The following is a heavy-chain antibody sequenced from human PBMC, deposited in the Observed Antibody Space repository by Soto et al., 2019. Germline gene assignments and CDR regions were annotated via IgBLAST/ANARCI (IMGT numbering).Heavy chain of an antibody. Sequence: QVQLVQSGAEVRKPGASVKVSCKASGYTFNNYFMHLVRQAPAQGLEWMGVITPSSGSTTYAQRCQGRLTITRDTSRSTVYVELRSLRSEDTAVYFCARDLVPIWKYVGLAPGAQHWFDPWGQGTLVTVSS. D-gene: IGHD1-7*01. J-gene: IGHJ5*02. CDR2: ITPSSGST. CDR3: ARDLVPIWKYVGLAPGAQHWFDP. CDR1: GYTFNNYF. V-gene: IGHV1-46*02.